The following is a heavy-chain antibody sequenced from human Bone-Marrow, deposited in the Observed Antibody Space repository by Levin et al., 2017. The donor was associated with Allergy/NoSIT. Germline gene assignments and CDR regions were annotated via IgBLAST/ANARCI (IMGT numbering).Heavy chain of an antibody. CDR1: GFSFSGSA. V-gene: IGHV3-73*01. CDR2: IRSKANSYTT. CDR3: TRVGYGSGDY. J-gene: IGHJ4*02. Sequence: PPSETLSLTCAASGFSFSGSAMHWVRQAPGKGLEWVGRIRSKANSYTTGYAASVRGRFTISRDDSKSTAYLEMSSLKTDDSAVYYCTRVGYGSGDYWGQGTLVTVSS. D-gene: IGHD6-19*01.